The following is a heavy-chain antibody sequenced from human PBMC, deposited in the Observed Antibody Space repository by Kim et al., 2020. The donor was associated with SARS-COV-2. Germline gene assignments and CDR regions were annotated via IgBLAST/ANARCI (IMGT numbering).Heavy chain of an antibody. CDR3: AKEPDCSGGCCYTYYVDY. J-gene: IGHJ4*02. CDR2: ISYDGSNK. Sequence: GGSLRLSCAASGFTFSSYGMHWVRQAPGKGLEWVAVISYDGSNKYYADSVKGRFTISRDNSKNTLYLQMNSLRAEDTAVYYCAKEPDCSGGCCYTYYVDYWGQGTLVTVSS. CDR1: GFTFSSYG. V-gene: IGHV3-30*18. D-gene: IGHD2-15*01.